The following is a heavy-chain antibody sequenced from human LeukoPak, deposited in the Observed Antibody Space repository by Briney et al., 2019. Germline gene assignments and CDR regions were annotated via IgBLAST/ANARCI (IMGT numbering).Heavy chain of an antibody. D-gene: IGHD3-3*01. CDR1: GYTFTSYG. CDR3: ARASPLNYDFWSGYAAYNWFDP. V-gene: IGHV1-18*01. CDR2: ISAYNGNT. J-gene: IGHJ5*02. Sequence: ASVTVSCKASGYTFTSYGISWVRQAPGQGLEWMGWISAYNGNTNYAQKLQGRVTMTTDTSTSTAYMELRSLRSDDTAVYYCARASPLNYDFWSGYAAYNWFDPWGQGTLVTVSS.